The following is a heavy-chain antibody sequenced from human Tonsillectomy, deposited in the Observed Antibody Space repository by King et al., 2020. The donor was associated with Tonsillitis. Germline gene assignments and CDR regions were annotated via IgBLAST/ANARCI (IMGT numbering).Heavy chain of an antibody. CDR3: ARRYSNYYYYMDV. CDR2: IYYSGST. CDR1: GGSISSYY. J-gene: IGHJ6*03. Sequence: VQLQESGPGLVKPSGTLSLTCTVSGGSISSYYWSWIRQPPGEGLEWIGYIYYSGSTNYNPSLKSRVTISVDTAKNQFALKLSSVTAADTAVYYCARRYSNYYYYMDVWGKGTTVTVSS. V-gene: IGHV4-59*08. D-gene: IGHD4-11*01.